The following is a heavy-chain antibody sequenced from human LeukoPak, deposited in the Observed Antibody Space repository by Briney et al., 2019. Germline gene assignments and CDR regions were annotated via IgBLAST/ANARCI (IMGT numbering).Heavy chain of an antibody. CDR2: INHSGST. Sequence: PSETLSLTCAVYGGSFSGYYWSWIRQPPGKGLEWIGEINHSGSTNYNPSLKSRVTISVDTSKNQFSLKLSSVTAADTAVYYCARVVAAAGNNWFDPWGQGTLVTVSS. V-gene: IGHV4-34*01. CDR3: ARVVAAAGNNWFDP. J-gene: IGHJ5*02. CDR1: GGSFSGYY. D-gene: IGHD6-13*01.